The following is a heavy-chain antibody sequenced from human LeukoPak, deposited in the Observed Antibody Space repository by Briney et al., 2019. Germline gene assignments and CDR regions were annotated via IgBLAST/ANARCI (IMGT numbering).Heavy chain of an antibody. J-gene: IGHJ4*02. V-gene: IGHV3-21*01. D-gene: IGHD1-14*01. Sequence: GGSLRLSCAASGFTFSSCGFNWVRQAPGEGLKWVSSIGPTGTDRYYADSVRGRFTISRDNAKNSMYLQMDSLRDEDTAVYYCATETIGRHYDYWGQGTLLTVSS. CDR1: GFTFSSCG. CDR3: ATETIGRHYDY. CDR2: IGPTGTDR.